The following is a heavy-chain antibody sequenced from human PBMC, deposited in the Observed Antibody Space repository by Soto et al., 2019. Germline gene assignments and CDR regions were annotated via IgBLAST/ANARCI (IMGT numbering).Heavy chain of an antibody. V-gene: IGHV4-39*01. CDR1: GCSISSTGLY. CDR2: ISYSGST. CDR3: ARQAGGLIDF. D-gene: IGHD3-22*01. Sequence: AESLSLTCTVSGCSISSTGLYWARIRQPPGKGLECIGSISYSGSTYYNTSLKSRATISVDKSKNHFSLQLTSLTAADTALYFCARQAGGLIDFWGQGALVTVSS. J-gene: IGHJ4*02.